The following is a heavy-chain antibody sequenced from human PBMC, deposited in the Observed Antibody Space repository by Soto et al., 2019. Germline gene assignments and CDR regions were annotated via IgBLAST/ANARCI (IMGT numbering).Heavy chain of an antibody. CDR2: IYYSGST. J-gene: IGHJ5*02. CDR3: AREVWATVVYNWFDP. Sequence: SETLSLTCTVSGGSISSGDYYWSWIRQPPGKGLEWIGYIYYSGSTYYNPSLKSRVTVSVDTSKNQFSLKLSSVTAADTAVYYCAREVWATVVYNWFDPWGQGTLVTVSS. CDR1: GGSISSGDYY. V-gene: IGHV4-30-4*01. D-gene: IGHD4-17*01.